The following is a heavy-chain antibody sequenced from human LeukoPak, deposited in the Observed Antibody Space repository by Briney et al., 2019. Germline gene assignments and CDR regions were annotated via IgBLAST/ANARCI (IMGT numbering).Heavy chain of an antibody. CDR2: IYHSGST. CDR3: ARGPSVVFYFDY. Sequence: SETLSLTCAVSGYSISSGYYWGWIRQPPGKGLEWIGSIYHSGSTYYNPSLKSRVTISVDTSKNQFSLKLSSVTAADTAVYYCARGPSVVFYFDYWGQGTLVTVSS. J-gene: IGHJ4*02. CDR1: GYSISSGYY. V-gene: IGHV4-38-2*01. D-gene: IGHD2-2*01.